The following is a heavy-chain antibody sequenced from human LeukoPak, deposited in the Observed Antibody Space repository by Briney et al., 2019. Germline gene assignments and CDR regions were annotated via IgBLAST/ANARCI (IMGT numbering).Heavy chain of an antibody. J-gene: IGHJ4*02. CDR2: IYHSGST. CDR1: GYSISSGYY. D-gene: IGHD6-19*01. CDR3: ARINSSGWYDFDY. Sequence: SETLSLTCAVSGYSISSGYYWGWIRQPPGKGLEWIGSIYHSGSTYYNPSLKSRVTISVDTAKNQFSLKLSSVTAADTAVYYCARINSSGWYDFDYWGPGTLVTVSS. V-gene: IGHV4-38-2*01.